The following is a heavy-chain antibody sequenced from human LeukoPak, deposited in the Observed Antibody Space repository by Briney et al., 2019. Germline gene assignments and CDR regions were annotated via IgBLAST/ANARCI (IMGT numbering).Heavy chain of an antibody. CDR3: AKDWWLLTAGGAFDF. J-gene: IGHJ3*01. Sequence: GGSLRLSCAASGFTFSSFGMHWVRQAPGKGLEWVALISYDGSNKYYADSVKGRFTISRDNSKNTLYLQMNSLRAEDTAVYYCAKDWWLLTAGGAFDFWGHGTMVTVSS. CDR2: ISYDGSNK. D-gene: IGHD5-12*01. V-gene: IGHV3-30*18. CDR1: GFTFSSFG.